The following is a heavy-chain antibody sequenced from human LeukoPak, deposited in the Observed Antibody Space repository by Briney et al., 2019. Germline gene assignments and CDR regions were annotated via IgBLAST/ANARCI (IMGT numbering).Heavy chain of an antibody. CDR3: AKDMSGTCGY. V-gene: IGHV3-30*18. D-gene: IGHD1-1*01. CDR1: GFTFSNYG. Sequence: GGSLRLSCAASGFTFSNYGMHWVRQAPGKGLEWVTLISYDGSNKYYADSVKGRFTISRDNSKNTLYLQMNSLRAEDTAVYYCAKDMSGTCGYWGQGTLVTVSS. J-gene: IGHJ4*02. CDR2: ISYDGSNK.